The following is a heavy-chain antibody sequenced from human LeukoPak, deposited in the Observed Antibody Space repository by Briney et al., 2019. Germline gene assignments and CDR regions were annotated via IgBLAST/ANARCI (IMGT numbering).Heavy chain of an antibody. Sequence: GGSLRLSCAASGFTVSNNYMSWVRQAPGKGLEWVSVLYSGGSTYYADSVKGRFTISRDNSKNTLYLQMNTLRAEDTAVYYCARDGELGRFDCWGQGTLVTVSS. V-gene: IGHV3-66*01. J-gene: IGHJ4*02. D-gene: IGHD1-26*01. CDR3: ARDGELGRFDC. CDR2: LYSGGST. CDR1: GFTVSNNY.